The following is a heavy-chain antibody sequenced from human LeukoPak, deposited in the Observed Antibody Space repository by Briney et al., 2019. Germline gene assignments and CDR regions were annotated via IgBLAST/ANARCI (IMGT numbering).Heavy chain of an antibody. J-gene: IGHJ6*02. V-gene: IGHV3-9*01. CDR3: AKDLSSAITSALVLDV. Sequence: GGSLRLSCAASGFTFDDYAMHWVRQAPGKGLEWVSGITWNRNNIGYGDSVKGRFTISRDNVKNVLYLQMTSLRPEDTALYYCAKDLSSAITSALVLDVWGQGTTVIVSS. D-gene: IGHD3-22*01. CDR1: GFTFDDYA. CDR2: ITWNRNNI.